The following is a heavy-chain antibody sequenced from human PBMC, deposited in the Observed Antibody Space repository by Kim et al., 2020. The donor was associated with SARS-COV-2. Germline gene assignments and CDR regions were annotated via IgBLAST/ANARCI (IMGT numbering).Heavy chain of an antibody. V-gene: IGHV3-74*01. Sequence: GGSLRLSCAASGFTLSHYWMHWVRQAPGKGLVWVSHIKSDGSRTSYADSVKGRFTISRDNAQNTLYLQMNSLRAEDTAVYYCARDLYSYGSIYGMDVWG. CDR1: GFTLSHYW. D-gene: IGHD5-18*01. CDR3: ARDLYSYGSIYGMDV. CDR2: IKSDGSRT. J-gene: IGHJ6*02.